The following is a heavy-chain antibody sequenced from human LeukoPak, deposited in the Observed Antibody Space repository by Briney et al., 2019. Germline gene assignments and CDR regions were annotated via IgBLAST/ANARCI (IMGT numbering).Heavy chain of an antibody. V-gene: IGHV3-23*01. Sequence: GGSLRLSCAASGFTFSSYAMSWVRQAPGKGLEWVSAISGSGGSTYYADSVKGRFTISRDNSENTLYLQMNSLRAEDTAVYYCATKGITSLRTSFDYWGQGTLVTVSS. D-gene: IGHD3-3*01. CDR2: ISGSGGST. CDR1: GFTFSSYA. J-gene: IGHJ4*02. CDR3: ATKGITSLRTSFDY.